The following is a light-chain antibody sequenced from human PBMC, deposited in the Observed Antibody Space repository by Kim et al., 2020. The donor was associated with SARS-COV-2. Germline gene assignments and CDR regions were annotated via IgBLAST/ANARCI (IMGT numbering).Light chain of an antibody. CDR1: KGGDKY. CDR2: QES. CDR3: QAWDSSSQVV. J-gene: IGLJ2*01. V-gene: IGLV3-1*01. Sequence: VCAGETASITCSGGKGGDKYACWYQQKPGQSPVLVIYQESKRPAGIPERVSGSNAGNTATLTISGTQAMEEADYYCQAWDSSSQVVFGGGTQLTVL.